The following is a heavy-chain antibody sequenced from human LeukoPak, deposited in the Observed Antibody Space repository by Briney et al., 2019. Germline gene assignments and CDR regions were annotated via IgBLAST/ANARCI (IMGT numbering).Heavy chain of an antibody. V-gene: IGHV3-30*02. J-gene: IGHJ4*02. Sequence: PGGSLRLSCAASGFTFSSYGMHWVRQAPGKGLEWVAFIRYDGSNKYYADSVKGRFTISRDNSKNTLYLQMNSLRAEDTAVYYCAKDSEASLGYLPDYWGQGTLVTVSS. CDR3: AKDSEASLGYLPDY. D-gene: IGHD2-15*01. CDR1: GFTFSSYG. CDR2: IRYDGSNK.